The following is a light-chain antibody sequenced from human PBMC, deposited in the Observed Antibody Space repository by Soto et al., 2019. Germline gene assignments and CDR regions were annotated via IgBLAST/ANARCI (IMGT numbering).Light chain of an antibody. CDR1: QHINTY. CDR2: GAS. Sequence: DIPFTQSPSSLSASVGDRVTITCRASQHINTYIAWYQQKPGKAPKLLIYGASTVQSGVPSRFSGSESGEVFTLTSSRLHHEDFANYYCQQIHSYPITFGQGTRLEIK. V-gene: IGKV1-9*01. CDR3: QQIHSYPIT. J-gene: IGKJ5*01.